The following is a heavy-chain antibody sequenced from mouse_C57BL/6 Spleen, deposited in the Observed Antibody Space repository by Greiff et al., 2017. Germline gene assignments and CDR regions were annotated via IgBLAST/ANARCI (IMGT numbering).Heavy chain of an antibody. J-gene: IGHJ2*01. CDR1: GYTFTNYW. CDR2: IYPGGGYT. CDR3: ARGDYERYYFDY. Sequence: VQLKESGAELVRPGTSVKMSCKASGYTFTNYWIGWAKQRPGHGLEWIGDIYPGGGYTNYNEKFKGKATLTADKSSSTAYMQFSSLTSEDSAIYYCARGDYERYYFDYWGQGTTLTVSS. D-gene: IGHD2-4*01. V-gene: IGHV1-63*01.